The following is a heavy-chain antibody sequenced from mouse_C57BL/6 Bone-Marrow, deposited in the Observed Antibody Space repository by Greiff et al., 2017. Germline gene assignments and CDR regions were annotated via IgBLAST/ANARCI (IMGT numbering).Heavy chain of an antibody. CDR3: AINGIYYGNPHWYFDV. D-gene: IGHD2-1*01. J-gene: IGHJ1*03. CDR2: ILPGSGST. V-gene: IGHV1-9*01. CDR1: GYTFTGYW. Sequence: QVQLQQSGAELMKPGASVKLSCKATGYTFTGYWIEWVKQRPGHGLEWIGEILPGSGSTNYNEKFKGKATFTADTSSNTAYMQLSSLTTEDSAIYYCAINGIYYGNPHWYFDVWGTGTTVTVSS.